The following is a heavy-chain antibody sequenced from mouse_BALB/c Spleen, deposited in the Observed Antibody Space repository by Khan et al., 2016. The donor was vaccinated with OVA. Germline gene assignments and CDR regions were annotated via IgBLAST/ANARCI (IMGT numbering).Heavy chain of an antibody. Sequence: EVQLQESGPGLVKPSQSLSLTCTVTGYSITSGYGWNWIRQFPGNKLEWMGYISYSGCTNYNPSFKSRISITRDTSKNQFFLQLNSVTTEDTATYYCARTARIKYWGQGTTLTVSS. CDR1: GYSITSGYG. V-gene: IGHV3-2*02. CDR2: ISYSGCT. D-gene: IGHD1-2*01. J-gene: IGHJ2*01. CDR3: ARTARIKY.